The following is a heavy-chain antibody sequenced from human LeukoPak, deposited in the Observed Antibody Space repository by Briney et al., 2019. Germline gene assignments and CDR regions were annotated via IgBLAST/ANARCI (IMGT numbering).Heavy chain of an antibody. V-gene: IGHV4-4*07. CDR3: ARDSYDIPTGARGAFDI. CDR2: IYTSGST. D-gene: IGHD3-9*01. J-gene: IGHJ3*02. Sequence: SETLSLTCTVSGGSFSSYSRSWIRQPAGKGLEWIWRIYTSGSTNYNPSLKSRVTMSVDTSKNQFSLKLSSVTAADTAVYYCARDSYDIPTGARGAFDIWGQGTMVTVSS. CDR1: GGSFSSYS.